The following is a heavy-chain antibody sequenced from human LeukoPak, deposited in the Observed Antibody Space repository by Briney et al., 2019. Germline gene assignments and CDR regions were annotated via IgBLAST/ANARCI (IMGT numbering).Heavy chain of an antibody. Sequence: GGSLRLSCTASGFTFSSYAMSWVRQAPGKGREWVSAISGSGGSTYYADSVKGRFTISRDNSKNTLYLQMNSLRAEDTAVYYCAKDRHDILTGSDYWGQGTLVTVSS. CDR1: GFTFSSYA. CDR3: AKDRHDILTGSDY. CDR2: ISGSGGST. J-gene: IGHJ4*02. D-gene: IGHD3-9*01. V-gene: IGHV3-23*01.